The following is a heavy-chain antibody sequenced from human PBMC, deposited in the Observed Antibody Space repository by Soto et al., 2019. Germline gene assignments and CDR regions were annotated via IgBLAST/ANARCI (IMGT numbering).Heavy chain of an antibody. Sequence: QVQLQQWGAGLLKPSETLSLTCAVYGGSFSGYYWSWIRQPPGKGLEWIGEINHSGSTNYNPSLKSRVPISVDTSKNQFSLKLSSVTAADTAVYYCARGRETASWYYYYYYGMDVWGQGTTVTVSS. CDR1: GGSFSGYY. CDR2: INHSGST. V-gene: IGHV4-34*01. J-gene: IGHJ6*02. CDR3: ARGRETASWYYYYYYGMDV. D-gene: IGHD6-13*01.